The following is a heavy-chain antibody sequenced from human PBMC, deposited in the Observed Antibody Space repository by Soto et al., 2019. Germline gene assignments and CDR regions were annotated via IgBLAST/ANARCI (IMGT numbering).Heavy chain of an antibody. J-gene: IGHJ4*02. CDR3: ARQRGAIDY. CDR2: MNPNSGNT. D-gene: IGHD1-26*01. CDR1: GYTFPSYD. V-gene: IGHV1-8*01. Sequence: QVQLVQSGAEVKKPGASVKVSCKASGYTFPSYDINWVRQATGQGLELMGWMNPNSGNTVYAQKFRGRVSMTRNPTISPAYMELSRLRSEDTAVYYCARQRGAIDYWGQGTLVTVSS.